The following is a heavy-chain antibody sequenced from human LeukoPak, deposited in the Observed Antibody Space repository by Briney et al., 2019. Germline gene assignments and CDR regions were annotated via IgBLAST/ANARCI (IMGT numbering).Heavy chain of an antibody. Sequence: GASVKVSCKASGGIFSSYGIGWVRQDRGQGLEWVGGIILLFGTADYAQKFQGRVTITADESTSTAYMELRSLRSEDTAVYYCARGYRSGYLHNYYMDVWGKGTTVIVSS. J-gene: IGHJ6*03. CDR1: GGIFSSYG. V-gene: IGHV1-69*13. CDR2: IILLFGTA. CDR3: ARGYRSGYLHNYYMDV. D-gene: IGHD3-3*01.